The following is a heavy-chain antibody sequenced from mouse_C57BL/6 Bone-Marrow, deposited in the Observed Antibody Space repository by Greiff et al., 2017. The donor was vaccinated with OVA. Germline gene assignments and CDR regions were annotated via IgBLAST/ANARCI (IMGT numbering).Heavy chain of an antibody. J-gene: IGHJ1*03. D-gene: IGHD1-1*01. CDR1: GYTFTGYW. Sequence: VQLQQSGAELMKPGASVKLSCKATGYTFTGYWIEWVKQRPGHGLEWIGEILPGSGSTNYNAKFKGKATFTADTSSNTAYMQLSSLTTEDSAIYYCARRGTVVRYFDVWGTGTTVTVSS. CDR2: ILPGSGST. V-gene: IGHV1-9*01. CDR3: ARRGTVVRYFDV.